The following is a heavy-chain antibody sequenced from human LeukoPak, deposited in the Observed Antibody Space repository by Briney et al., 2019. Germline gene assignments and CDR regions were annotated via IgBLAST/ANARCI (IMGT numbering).Heavy chain of an antibody. CDR3: ARSLHCSGGSCYSSWFDP. CDR1: GGSISSYY. CDR2: LYYSGST. J-gene: IGHJ5*02. D-gene: IGHD2-15*01. V-gene: IGHV4-59*01. Sequence: SETLSLTCTVSGGSISSYYWSWIRQPPGKGLEWIGYLYYSGSTNYNSSLKSRVIISVDTSKNQFSLKLSSVTAADTAVYYCARSLHCSGGSCYSSWFDPWGQGTLVTVSS.